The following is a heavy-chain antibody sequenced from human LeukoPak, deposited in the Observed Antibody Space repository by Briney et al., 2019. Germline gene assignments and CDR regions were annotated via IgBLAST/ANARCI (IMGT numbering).Heavy chain of an antibody. Sequence: SETLSLTCTVSGGSISSYYWSWIRQPPGKGLEWIGYIYYSGSTNYNPSLKSRVTISVDTSKNQFSLKLSSVTAADTAVYYCARAYHYGDYFSYYYYMDVWGKGTTVTVSS. J-gene: IGHJ6*03. CDR1: GGSISSYY. V-gene: IGHV4-59*01. CDR3: ARAYHYGDYFSYYYYMDV. CDR2: IYYSGST. D-gene: IGHD4-17*01.